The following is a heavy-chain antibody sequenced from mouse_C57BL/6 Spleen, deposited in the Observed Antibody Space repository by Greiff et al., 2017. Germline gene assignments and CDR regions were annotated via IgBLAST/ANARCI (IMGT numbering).Heavy chain of an antibody. J-gene: IGHJ4*01. V-gene: IGHV1-52*01. D-gene: IGHD1-1*01. CDR2: IDPSDSET. CDR1: GYTFTSYW. CDR3: ARFYYNGSSHYAMDY. Sequence: QVQLKQPGAELVRPGSSVKLSCKASGYTFTSYWMHWVKQRPIQGLEWIGNIDPSDSETTYNQKFKDKATLTVDKSSSTAYMQLSSLTSEDSAVYYCARFYYNGSSHYAMDYWGQGTSVTVSS.